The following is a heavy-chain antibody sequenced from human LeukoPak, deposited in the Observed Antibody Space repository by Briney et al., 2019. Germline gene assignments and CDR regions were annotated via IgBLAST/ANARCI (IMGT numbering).Heavy chain of an antibody. CDR3: ARVGDGNFDY. Sequence: SETLSLTCTVSGGSISSYYWSWIRQPPGKGLEWIGYNSHSGNTNKNPSLKSRLIISVDTSKNQFSLKLSSVTAADTAVYYCARVGDGNFDYWGQGTLVTVSS. CDR2: NSHSGNT. CDR1: GGSISSYY. J-gene: IGHJ4*02. V-gene: IGHV4-59*01.